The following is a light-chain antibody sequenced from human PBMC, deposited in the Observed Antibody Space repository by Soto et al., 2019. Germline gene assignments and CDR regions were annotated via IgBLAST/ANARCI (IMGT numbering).Light chain of an antibody. V-gene: IGLV1-51*01. CDR1: SSNIETNP. Sequence: QSVLTQPPSVSAAPGQKVTISCSGASSNIETNPVSWYRHLPGTVPKLLIHNDDKRPSGVPDRFFGSKSGTSATLGITGLQTGDEADYYCGTWDASLSAGVFGGGTKLTVL. CDR3: GTWDASLSAGV. J-gene: IGLJ2*01. CDR2: NDD.